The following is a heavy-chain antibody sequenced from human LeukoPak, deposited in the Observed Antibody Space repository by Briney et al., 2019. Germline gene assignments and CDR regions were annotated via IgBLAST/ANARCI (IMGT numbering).Heavy chain of an antibody. J-gene: IGHJ4*02. V-gene: IGHV3-30*19. CDR3: ARDVTRPNDAYFDY. Sequence: GGSLRLSCAASGFTFGNFGMHWVRQAPGEGLEWVAVISYDGSNKYYADSVKGRFTISRDNSKNTLYLQMNSLRAEDTAVYYFARDVTRPNDAYFDYWGQGTLVTVSS. CDR2: ISYDGSNK. D-gene: IGHD4-23*01. CDR1: GFTFGNFG.